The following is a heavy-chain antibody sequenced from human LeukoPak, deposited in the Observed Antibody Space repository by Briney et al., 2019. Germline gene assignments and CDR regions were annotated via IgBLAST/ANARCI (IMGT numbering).Heavy chain of an antibody. CDR1: GGTFSSYA. D-gene: IGHD6-19*01. CDR2: IIPILGIA. Sequence: ASVKVSCKASGGTFSSYAISWVRQAPGQGLEWMGRIIPILGIANYAQKFQGRVTITADKSTSTAYMELSSLRSEDTAVYYCAREAYSSGYPFDYWGQGTLVTVSS. V-gene: IGHV1-69*04. CDR3: AREAYSSGYPFDY. J-gene: IGHJ4*02.